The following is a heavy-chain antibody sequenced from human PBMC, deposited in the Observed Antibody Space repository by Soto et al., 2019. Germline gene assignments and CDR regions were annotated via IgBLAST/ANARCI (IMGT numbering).Heavy chain of an antibody. CDR1: GFSFSAYS. D-gene: IGHD6-6*01. CDR2: ISSRSNTI. Sequence: EVQLVESGGGLVQPGGSLRLSCAASGFSFSAYSMNWVRQAPGKGLEWVSYISSRSNTIYYVDSVKGRFTISRDNAKNSLYLQMNSLRDEDTDVYYCARGGSSSDNGMDVWGQGTTVTVSS. V-gene: IGHV3-48*02. J-gene: IGHJ6*02. CDR3: ARGGSSSDNGMDV.